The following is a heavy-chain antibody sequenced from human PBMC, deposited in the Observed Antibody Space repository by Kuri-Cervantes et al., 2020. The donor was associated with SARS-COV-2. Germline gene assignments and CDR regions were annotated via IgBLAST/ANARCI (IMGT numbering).Heavy chain of an antibody. D-gene: IGHD1-26*01. V-gene: IGHV3-30*18. CDR3: AKGGGPGSYIPLDY. Sequence: GESLKISCAASGFTFSSYGMHWVRQAPGKGLEWVAVISYDGSNKYYADSVKGRFTISRDNSKNTLYLQMNSLRAEDTAVYYCAKGGGPGSYIPLDYWGQGTRVT. J-gene: IGHJ4*02. CDR2: ISYDGSNK. CDR1: GFTFSSYG.